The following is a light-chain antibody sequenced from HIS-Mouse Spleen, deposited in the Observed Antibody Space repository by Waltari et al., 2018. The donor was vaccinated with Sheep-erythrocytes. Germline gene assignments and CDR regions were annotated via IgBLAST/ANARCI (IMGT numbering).Light chain of an antibody. CDR1: SSNIGNNA. CDR3: CSYAGSSTPWV. V-gene: IGLV1-36*01. J-gene: IGLJ3*02. Sequence: QSVLTQPPSVSEAPRQRVTISCSGSSSNIGNNAVTWYQQLPGKAPKLLIYYDDLLPSGVSDRFSGSKSGTSASLAISGLQSEDEADYYCCSYAGSSTPWVFGGGTKLTVL. CDR2: YDD.